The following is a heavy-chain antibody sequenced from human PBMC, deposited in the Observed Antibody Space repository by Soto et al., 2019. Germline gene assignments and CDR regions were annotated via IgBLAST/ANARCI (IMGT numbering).Heavy chain of an antibody. CDR3: ARDCGRREVLNDAFDI. CDR2: ISSSSSTI. CDR1: GFTFSSYS. J-gene: IGHJ3*02. Sequence: GGSLRLSCAASGFTFSSYSMNWVRQAPGKGLEWVSYISSSSSTIYYADSVKGRFTISRDNAKNSLYLQMNSLRAEDTAVYYCARDCGRREVLNDAFDIWGQGTMVTVSS. V-gene: IGHV3-48*01. D-gene: IGHD2-21*01.